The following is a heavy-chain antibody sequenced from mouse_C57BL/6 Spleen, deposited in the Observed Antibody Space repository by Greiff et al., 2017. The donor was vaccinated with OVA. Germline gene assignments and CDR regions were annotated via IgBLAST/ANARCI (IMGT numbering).Heavy chain of an antibody. CDR1: GYTFTSYW. Sequence: VQLQQSGTVLARPGASVKMSCKTSGYTFTSYWMHWVKQRPGQGLEWIGAIYPGNSDTSYNQTFTGKAKLTAVTSASTAYMELSSLTNEDSAVYYGTRSYGSSYPAWFADWGQGTLVTVSA. D-gene: IGHD1-1*01. J-gene: IGHJ3*01. CDR3: TRSYGSSYPAWFAD. V-gene: IGHV1-5*01. CDR2: IYPGNSDT.